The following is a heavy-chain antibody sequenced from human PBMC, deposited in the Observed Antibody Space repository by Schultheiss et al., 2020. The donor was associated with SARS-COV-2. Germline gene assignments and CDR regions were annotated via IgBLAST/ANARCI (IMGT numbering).Heavy chain of an antibody. D-gene: IGHD6-25*01. CDR1: GFTFSSYA. J-gene: IGHJ6*02. Sequence: GESLKISCAASGFTFSSYAMSWVRQPPGKGLEWVSVIYSGGSTYYADSVKGRFTISRHNSKNTLYLQMNSLRAEDTAVYYCAKGALSGPNYYNYGMDVWGQGTTVTVSS. CDR2: IYSGGST. CDR3: AKGALSGPNYYNYGMDV. V-gene: IGHV3-23*03.